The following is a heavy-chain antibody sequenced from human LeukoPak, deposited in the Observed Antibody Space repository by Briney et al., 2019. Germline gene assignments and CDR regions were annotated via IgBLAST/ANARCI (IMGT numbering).Heavy chain of an antibody. J-gene: IGHJ3*02. Sequence: GGSLRLSCAASGFTFSNYWMHWVRQAPGKGLEWVSSISSSSSYIYYADSVKGRFTISRDNAKNSLYLQMNSLRAEDTAVYYCARGIQLWVSCAFDIWGQGTMVTVSS. V-gene: IGHV3-21*01. CDR3: ARGIQLWVSCAFDI. CDR2: ISSSSSYI. CDR1: GFTFSNYW. D-gene: IGHD5-18*01.